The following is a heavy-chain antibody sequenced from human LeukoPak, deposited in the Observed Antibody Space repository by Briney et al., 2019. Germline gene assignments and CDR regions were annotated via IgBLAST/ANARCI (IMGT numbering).Heavy chain of an antibody. D-gene: IGHD5-18*01. CDR2: IYYSGNT. CDR3: AGSGYSSGYLFDY. V-gene: IGHV4-59*01. CDR1: GGTITTYS. J-gene: IGHJ4*02. Sequence: SETLSLTCTVSGGTITTYSWSWIRQPPGKGLEWVGYIYYSGNTNYNPSLKRRVTISVDTSKHQFSLKLSSVTAADTAVYYCAGSGYSSGYLFDYWGQGTLVTVSS.